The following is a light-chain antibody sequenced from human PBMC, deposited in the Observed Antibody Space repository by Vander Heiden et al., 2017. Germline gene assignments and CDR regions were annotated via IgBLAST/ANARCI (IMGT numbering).Light chain of an antibody. Sequence: QSALTQPASVSGSPGQPITISCTGTSSDVGGYNYVSWYQQHPGKAPRFMIYDVTNRPSGVSNRFSGSKSGNTASLIISGLQAEDEADYYCSSYTSSSTHWVFGGGTKLTVL. CDR1: SSDVGGYNY. J-gene: IGLJ3*02. V-gene: IGLV2-14*03. CDR2: DVT. CDR3: SSYTSSSTHWV.